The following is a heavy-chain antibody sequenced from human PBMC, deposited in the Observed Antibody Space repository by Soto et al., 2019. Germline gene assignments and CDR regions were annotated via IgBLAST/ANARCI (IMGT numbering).Heavy chain of an antibody. CDR2: IKQSGSDR. Sequence: GGSLRLSCAASGFTFSSYWMSWVRQAPGKGLEWVAHIKQSGSDRYYVDSVRGRFTISRDNAKNSLYLQMNSLRAEDTAVYYCARTPRPAGDYFDYWGQGTLVTVSS. D-gene: IGHD6-13*01. CDR1: GFTFSSYW. V-gene: IGHV3-7*03. J-gene: IGHJ4*02. CDR3: ARTPRPAGDYFDY.